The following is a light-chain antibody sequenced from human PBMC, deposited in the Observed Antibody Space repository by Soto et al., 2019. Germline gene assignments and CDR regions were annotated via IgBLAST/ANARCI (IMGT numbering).Light chain of an antibody. V-gene: IGKV3-11*01. J-gene: IGKJ5*01. CDR3: QQHSNWPIT. CDR1: QSVSSY. Sequence: EIVLTQAPATLTFPPGERATLSCRASQSVSSYLAWYRQKPGQAPRLLIYDASNRATGIPARFSGSGSGTDFTLTISSLEPEDFAVYYCQQHSNWPITFGQGTRLEIK. CDR2: DAS.